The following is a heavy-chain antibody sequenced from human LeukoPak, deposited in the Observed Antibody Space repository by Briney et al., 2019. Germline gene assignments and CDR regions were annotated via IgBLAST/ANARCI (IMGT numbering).Heavy chain of an antibody. V-gene: IGHV3-74*03. J-gene: IGHJ4*02. CDR1: GFTFSGSW. Sequence: GGSLRLSCAASGFTFSGSWMHWVRQAPGKGLVWVSHINSDGSNIKYADSVKGRFTISRGNAKNTLSLQMNSLRAEDTAVYYCARGSPLGGNWGQGTLVTVSS. CDR3: ARGSPLGGN. CDR2: INSDGSNI.